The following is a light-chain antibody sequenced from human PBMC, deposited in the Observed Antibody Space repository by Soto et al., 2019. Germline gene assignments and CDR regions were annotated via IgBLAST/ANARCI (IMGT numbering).Light chain of an antibody. CDR1: QTISSSH. J-gene: IGKJ5*01. V-gene: IGKV3-20*01. Sequence: IVLTQSPGTLSLSPGERATLSCRASQTISSSHLAWYQQKPGQAPRLLIYGASSRATDIPDRFSGSGSGADFTLTISRLKPEDFAVYYCQHYDSSLRTFGPGTRLENK. CDR3: QHYDSSLRT. CDR2: GAS.